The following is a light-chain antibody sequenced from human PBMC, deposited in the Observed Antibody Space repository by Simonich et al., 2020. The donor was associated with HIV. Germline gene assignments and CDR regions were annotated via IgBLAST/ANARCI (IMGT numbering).Light chain of an antibody. CDR3: QVWDSSSDLGV. J-gene: IGLJ3*02. CDR1: NIGSKS. V-gene: IGLV3-21*03. Sequence: SYVLTQPPSVSVAPGKTARITCGGNNIGSKSVHWYQQKPGQAPVLVVYDDSERPSGIPERVSGSHSGNTATLTLSRVEAGYEADYYCQVWDSSSDLGVFGGGTKLTVL. CDR2: DDS.